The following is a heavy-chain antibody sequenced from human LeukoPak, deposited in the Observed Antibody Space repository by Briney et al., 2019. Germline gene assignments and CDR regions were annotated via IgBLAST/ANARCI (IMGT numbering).Heavy chain of an antibody. V-gene: IGHV1-46*01. D-gene: IGHD6-13*01. CDR2: INPSGGST. Sequence: ASVKVSCKASGYTFTSYYMHWVRQAPGQGLEWMGIINPSGGSTSYAQKFQGRVTMTRDMSTSTVYMELSSLRSEDTAVYYCARTATSSSWYGSLDYWGQGTLVTVSS. CDR1: GYTFTSYY. CDR3: ARTATSSSWYGSLDY. J-gene: IGHJ4*02.